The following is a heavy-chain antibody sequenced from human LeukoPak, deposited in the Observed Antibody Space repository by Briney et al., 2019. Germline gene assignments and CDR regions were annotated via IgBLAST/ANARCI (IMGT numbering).Heavy chain of an antibody. CDR2: IWDDGSNK. J-gene: IGHJ4*02. CDR3: ARDGSTIAARPDF. D-gene: IGHD6-6*01. Sequence: GSSLRLSCAASGFTFSSYGMHWVRQAPGKGLEWVAVIWDDGSNKYYADSVKGRFTISRDNPKNTLYLQINSLRAEDTAVYYCARDGSTIAARPDFWGQGTLVTVSS. CDR1: GFTFSSYG. V-gene: IGHV3-33*01.